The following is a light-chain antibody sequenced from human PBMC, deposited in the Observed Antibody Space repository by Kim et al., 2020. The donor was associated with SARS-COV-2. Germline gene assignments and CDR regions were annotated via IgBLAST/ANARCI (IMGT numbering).Light chain of an antibody. J-gene: IGLJ2*01. CDR2: DDN. CDR3: QSYDTSLSGFVI. CDR1: TSNIGAGFN. V-gene: IGLV1-40*01. Sequence: QSVLTQPPSVSGAPGQRVTISCTGSTSNIGAGFNVHWYQCLPGTAPKLLISDDNNRPSGVPDRFSASKSATSASLAISGLQAEDEAVYYCQSYDTSLSGFVIFGGGTKLTVL.